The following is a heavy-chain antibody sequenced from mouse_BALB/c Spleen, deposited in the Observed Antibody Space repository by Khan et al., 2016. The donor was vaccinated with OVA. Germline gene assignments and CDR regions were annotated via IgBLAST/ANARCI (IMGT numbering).Heavy chain of an antibody. V-gene: IGHV5-17*02. D-gene: IGHD1-1*01. CDR1: GFTFSSYG. J-gene: IGHJ2*01. CDR3: ATSYYYGYYFDY. CDR2: ISGDRSTI. Sequence: DVQLVESGGGLVQPGGSRKLSCAASGFTFSSYGMHWVRQAPEKGLEWVAYISGDRSTIYYTDTVKGRFTISRDNPKNTLSLQMTSLMSEDTAMYYCATSYYYGYYFDYWGPGTTLTVSS.